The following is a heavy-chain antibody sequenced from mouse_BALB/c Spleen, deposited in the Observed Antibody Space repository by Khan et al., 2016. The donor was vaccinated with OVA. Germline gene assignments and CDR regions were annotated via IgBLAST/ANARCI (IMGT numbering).Heavy chain of an antibody. V-gene: IGHV1S81*02. CDR2: INPSNGRT. J-gene: IGHJ2*01. CDR3: ARLLINFDY. Sequence: QVQLKQSGAELVNPGASVNLSCKASGYTLTSYWMHWVKKRPGQGLEWIGEINPSNGRTNYNEKFKSKATLTVDKSSSTAYMQLSSPTSEDSAVYYCARLLINFDYWGQGTTLTVSS. D-gene: IGHD2-1*01. CDR1: GYTLTSYW.